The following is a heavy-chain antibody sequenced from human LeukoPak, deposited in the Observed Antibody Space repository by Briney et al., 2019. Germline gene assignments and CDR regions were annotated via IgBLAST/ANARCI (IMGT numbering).Heavy chain of an antibody. CDR3: AKDRSFAHYYDSSGCLDY. CDR1: GFTFSSYA. V-gene: IGHV3-23*01. Sequence: QPGGSLRLSCAASGFTFSSYAMSWVRQAPGKGLEWVSAISGSGGSTYYADSVKGRFTISRDNSKNTLYLQMNSLRAEDTAVYYCAKDRSFAHYYDSSGCLDYWGQGTLVTVSS. D-gene: IGHD3-22*01. CDR2: ISGSGGST. J-gene: IGHJ4*02.